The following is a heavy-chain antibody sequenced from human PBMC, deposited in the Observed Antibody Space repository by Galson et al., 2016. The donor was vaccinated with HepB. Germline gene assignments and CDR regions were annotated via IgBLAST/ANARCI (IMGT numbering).Heavy chain of an antibody. CDR3: ATVWGSGYPLDY. CDR2: IKGKTDGWTT. J-gene: IGHJ4*02. D-gene: IGHD3-22*01. CDR1: GFSFSNAW. V-gene: IGHV3-15*01. Sequence: SLRLSCAASGFSFSNAWMSWVRQAPGKGLEWVGHIKGKTDGWTTDYAAPLKDRFITSRDDSKNTLYVQMNSLKTEDTAVYYCATVWGSGYPLDYWGQGTLVTVSS.